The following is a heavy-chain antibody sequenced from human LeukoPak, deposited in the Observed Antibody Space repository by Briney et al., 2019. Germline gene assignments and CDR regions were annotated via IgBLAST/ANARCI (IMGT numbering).Heavy chain of an antibody. CDR1: GESFSGYY. V-gene: IGHV4-34*01. CDR3: ARPYDSSGRDY. J-gene: IGHJ4*02. D-gene: IGHD3-22*01. Sequence: SETLSLTCAVYGESFSGYYWSWIRQSPGKGLEWIGEINHSGSVNCNPSLKSRVTISVDTSKNQFSLKLSSVTAADTAVYYCARPYDSSGRDYWGQGTLVTVSS. CDR2: INHSGSV.